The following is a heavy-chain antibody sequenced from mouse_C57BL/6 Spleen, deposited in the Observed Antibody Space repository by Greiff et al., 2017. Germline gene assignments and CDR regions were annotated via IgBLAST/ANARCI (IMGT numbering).Heavy chain of an antibody. CDR1: GYTFTSYW. V-gene: IGHV1-55*01. J-gene: IGHJ3*01. CDR2: IYPGSGST. Sequence: QVQLQQPGAELVKPGASVKMSCKASGYTFTSYWITWVKQRPGQGLEWIGDIYPGSGSTNYNEKFKSKATLTVDTSSSTAYMQLSSLTSEDSAVYYCARRGDYYDLCAYWGQGTLVTVSA. CDR3: ARRGDYYDLCAY. D-gene: IGHD1-1*01.